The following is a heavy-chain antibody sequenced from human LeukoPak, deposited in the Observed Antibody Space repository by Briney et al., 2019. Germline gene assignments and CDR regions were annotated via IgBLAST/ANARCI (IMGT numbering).Heavy chain of an antibody. CDR3: ARGWAKGETWWPRNPYFDN. CDR2: MNPNSGNT. J-gene: IGHJ4*02. V-gene: IGHV1-8*02. CDR1: GYTFTSYD. D-gene: IGHD2-15*01. Sequence: ASVKVSCKASGYTFTSYDINWVRQATGQGLEWMGWMNPNSGNTGYAQKFQGRVTMTRNTSISTAYMELSSLRVDDTATYYCARGWAKGETWWPRNPYFDNWGQGTLVTVSS.